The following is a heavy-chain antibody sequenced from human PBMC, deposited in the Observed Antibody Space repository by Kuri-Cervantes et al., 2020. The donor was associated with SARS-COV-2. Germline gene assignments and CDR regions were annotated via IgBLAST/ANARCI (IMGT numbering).Heavy chain of an antibody. D-gene: IGHD2/OR15-2a*01. CDR1: GGSISSGSYY. J-gene: IGHJ2*01. CDR2: IYTSGST. Sequence: LRLSCTVSGGSISSGSYYWSWIRQPAGKGLEWIGCIYTSGSTNYNPSLKSRVTISVDTSKNQFSLKLSSVTAADTAVYYCARDPSMARWWYFDLWGRGTLVTVSS. V-gene: IGHV4-61*02. CDR3: ARDPSMARWWYFDL.